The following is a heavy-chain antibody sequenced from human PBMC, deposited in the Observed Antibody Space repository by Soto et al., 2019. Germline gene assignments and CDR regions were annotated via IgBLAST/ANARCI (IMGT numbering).Heavy chain of an antibody. CDR3: ARVQWLRFDAFDI. Sequence: EVQLVESGGELVQPGGTLRLSCAASGFTFSSSRMSWVRQAPGKGLEWVASIHQDGSEIDYVDSVKGRFTISRDNAKSSLSLQMNSQRVEDTAVYYCARVQWLRFDAFDIWGQGTMVTVSS. CDR1: GFTFSSSR. V-gene: IGHV3-7*03. D-gene: IGHD5-12*01. CDR2: IHQDGSEI. J-gene: IGHJ3*02.